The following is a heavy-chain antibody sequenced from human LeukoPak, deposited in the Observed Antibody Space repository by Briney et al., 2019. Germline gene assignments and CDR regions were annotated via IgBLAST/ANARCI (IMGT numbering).Heavy chain of an antibody. CDR1: GFTFSRYA. D-gene: IGHD1-14*01. V-gene: IGHV3-23*01. Sequence: GGSLRLSCSASGFTFSRYAMSWVRQAPRKGLEWVSGLLGSGGVAFYTDSVKGRCTISRDNSQDTLYLQMNSLRAEDTAIYYCAKDETISGINYFAFWGQGALVTVSS. J-gene: IGHJ4*02. CDR2: LLGSGGVA. CDR3: AKDETISGINYFAF.